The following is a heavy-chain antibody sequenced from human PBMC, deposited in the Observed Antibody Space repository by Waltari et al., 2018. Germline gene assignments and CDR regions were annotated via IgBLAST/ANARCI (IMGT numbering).Heavy chain of an antibody. V-gene: IGHV3-53*01. CDR2: IYSGGST. CDR3: ARDPGPNGPYDAFDI. J-gene: IGHJ3*02. CDR1: GFTASSNY. D-gene: IGHD2-8*01. Sequence: EVQLVESGGGLIQPGGSLRLSCAASGFTASSNYMSWVRQSPGKGLEWVSVIYSGGSTYYADSVKGRFTISRDNSKNTLYLQMNSLRAEDTAVYYCARDPGPNGPYDAFDIWGQGTMVTVSS.